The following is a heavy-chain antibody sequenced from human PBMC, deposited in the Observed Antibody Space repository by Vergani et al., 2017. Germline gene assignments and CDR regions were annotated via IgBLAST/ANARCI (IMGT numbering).Heavy chain of an antibody. CDR2: IKNTGDST. CDR1: GFTFSSLA. CDR3: AKANPRNSGYDYLYYYHAMDV. D-gene: IGHD5-12*01. V-gene: IGHV3-23*01. J-gene: IGHJ6*02. Sequence: EVQLLQSEGAVVQPGGSLRLSCVASGFTFSSLAMSWVRQGHGQGLEWVSSIKNTGDSTHYADSVKGRFTISRDNSKNTLYLQMNSLRVEDTAVYYCAKANPRNSGYDYLYYYHAMDVWGQGTTVTVSS.